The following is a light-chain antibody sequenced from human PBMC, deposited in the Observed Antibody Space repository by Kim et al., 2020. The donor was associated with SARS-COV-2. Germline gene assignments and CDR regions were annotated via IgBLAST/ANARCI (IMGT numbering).Light chain of an antibody. J-gene: IGLJ3*02. V-gene: IGLV6-57*03. CDR3: QSYDSSTWV. CDR1: SGIIASNY. Sequence: GKTLSISCTRSSGIIASNYVQWYQQRPGSAPTTVIYEDNQRPSGVPDRFSGSIDSSSNSASLTISGLKTEDEADYYCQSYDSSTWVFGGGTQLTVL. CDR2: EDN.